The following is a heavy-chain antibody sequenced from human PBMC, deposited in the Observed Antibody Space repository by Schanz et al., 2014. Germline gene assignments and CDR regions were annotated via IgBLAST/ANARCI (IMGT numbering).Heavy chain of an antibody. CDR3: ARVVFFCDSSSCMNFYYMDV. CDR1: GFTFSDYY. V-gene: IGHV3-11*01. J-gene: IGHJ6*03. D-gene: IGHD2-21*01. Sequence: PGGSLRLSCAASGFTFSDYYMAWVRQAPGKGLEWLSSISHTGETQHSADSVQGRFTISRDNAKNSLYLQLSSLQGEDTAVYFCARVVFFCDSSSCMNFYYMDVWGKGTTVTVSS. CDR2: ISHTGETQ.